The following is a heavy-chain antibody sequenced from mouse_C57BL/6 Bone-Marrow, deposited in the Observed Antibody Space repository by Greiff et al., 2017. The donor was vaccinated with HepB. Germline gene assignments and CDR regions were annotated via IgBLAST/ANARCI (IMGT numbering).Heavy chain of an antibody. Sequence: DVMLVESGGGLVKPGGSLKLSCAASGFTFSDYGMHWVRQAPEKGLEWVAYISSGSSTIYYADTVKGRFTISRDNAKNTLFLQMTSLRSEDTAMYYCANRRCGYAMDYWGQGTSVTVSS. V-gene: IGHV5-17*01. CDR1: GFTFSDYG. D-gene: IGHD2-14*01. J-gene: IGHJ4*01. CDR2: ISSGSSTI. CDR3: ANRRCGYAMDY.